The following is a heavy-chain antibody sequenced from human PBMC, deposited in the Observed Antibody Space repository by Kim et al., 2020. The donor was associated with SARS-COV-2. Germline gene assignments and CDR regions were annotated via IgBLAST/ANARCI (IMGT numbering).Heavy chain of an antibody. CDR2: IYYSGST. CDR3: ASQQPRYNWFDP. J-gene: IGHJ5*02. CDR1: GGSISSGGYY. V-gene: IGHV4-31*03. D-gene: IGHD4-17*01. Sequence: SETLSLTCTVSGGSISSGGYYWSWIRQHPGKGLEWIGYIYYSGSTYYNPSLKSRVTISVDTSKNQFSLKLSSVTAADTAVYYCASQQPRYNWFDPWGQGTLVTVSS.